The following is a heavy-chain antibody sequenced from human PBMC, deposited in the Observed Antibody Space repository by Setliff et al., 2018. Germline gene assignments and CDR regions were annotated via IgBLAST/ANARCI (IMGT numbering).Heavy chain of an antibody. Sequence: GGSLRLSCAASGFSFSDLYISWVRQAPGKGLEWVSYISSSGSTIYYADSVKGRLTISRDNAKNSLYLQMNSLRAEDTAVYYCARESPLDNWNDVIDYWGQGTLVTVSS. J-gene: IGHJ4*02. CDR3: ARESPLDNWNDVIDY. V-gene: IGHV3-11*04. CDR2: ISSSGSTI. CDR1: GFSFSDLY. D-gene: IGHD1-20*01.